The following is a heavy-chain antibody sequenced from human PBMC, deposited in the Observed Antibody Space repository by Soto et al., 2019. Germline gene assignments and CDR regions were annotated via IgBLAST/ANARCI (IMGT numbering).Heavy chain of an antibody. D-gene: IGHD6-13*01. V-gene: IGHV3-13*01. Sequence: VGSLRLSCAASGFAFSIYDMHWVRQATGKGLEWVSAIGTGGDTYYAGSVKGRFTISRENAKNSLYLQMNSLSAGDTAVYYCARGQQQLVRSDPNWFDPWGQGTLVTVSS. CDR3: ARGQQQLVRSDPNWFDP. CDR2: IGTGGDT. CDR1: GFAFSIYD. J-gene: IGHJ5*02.